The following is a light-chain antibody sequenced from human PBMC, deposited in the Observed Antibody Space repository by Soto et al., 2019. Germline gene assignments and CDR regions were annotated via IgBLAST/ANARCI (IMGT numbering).Light chain of an antibody. Sequence: EIVLTQSPATLSLSPGETATLSCRASQSVSGYIGWYQQKPGQAPRLLIYADSNRATGVPARFSGSRSGAEFTLTISSLQSEDFAVYYCQHYVNWPLTFGGGTKVDIK. CDR1: QSVSGY. V-gene: IGKV3-15*01. J-gene: IGKJ4*01. CDR3: QHYVNWPLT. CDR2: ADS.